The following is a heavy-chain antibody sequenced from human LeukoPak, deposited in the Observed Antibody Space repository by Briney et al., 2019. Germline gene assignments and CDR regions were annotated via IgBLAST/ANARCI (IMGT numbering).Heavy chain of an antibody. CDR2: ISSSSSYT. CDR1: GFTFSDYY. J-gene: IGHJ4*02. CDR3: ARVSYGDSGYFDY. Sequence: GGSLRLSCAASGFTFSDYYMSWICQAPGKGLEWVSYISSSSSYTNYADSVKGRFTISRDNAKNSLYLQMNSLRAEDTAVYYCARVSYGDSGYFDYWGQGTLVTVSS. D-gene: IGHD4-17*01. V-gene: IGHV3-11*06.